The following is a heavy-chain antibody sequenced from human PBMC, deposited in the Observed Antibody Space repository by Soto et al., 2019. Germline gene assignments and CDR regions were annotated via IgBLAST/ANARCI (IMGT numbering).Heavy chain of an antibody. V-gene: IGHV4-34*01. J-gene: IGHJ4*02. Sequence: SETLSLTCAVYGESFSYYYWSWIRQPPGKGLEWIGEINHSGSTNYNLSLESRVTISVDTSKNQFSLKLNSVTAADTAVYYCAQKGYSSGWYVYWGQGTLVTVSS. CDR3: AQKGYSSGWYVY. CDR2: INHSGST. CDR1: GESFSYYY. D-gene: IGHD6-19*01.